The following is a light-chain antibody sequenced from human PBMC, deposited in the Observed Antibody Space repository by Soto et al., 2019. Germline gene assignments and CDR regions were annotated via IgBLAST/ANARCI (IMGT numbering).Light chain of an antibody. CDR3: QQYGSSLWT. CDR1: QSVSSN. V-gene: IGKV3-20*01. CDR2: GAS. Sequence: EIVMTQSPATLSVSPGERATLSCRASQSVSSNLAWYQQKPGQAPRLLIYGASSRATGIPDRFSGSGSGTDFTLTIGRLEPEDFAVYYCQQYGSSLWTFGQGTKVDI. J-gene: IGKJ1*01.